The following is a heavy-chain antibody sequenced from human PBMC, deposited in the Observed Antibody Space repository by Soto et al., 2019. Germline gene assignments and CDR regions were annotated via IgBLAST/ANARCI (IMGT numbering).Heavy chain of an antibody. D-gene: IGHD2-21*01. CDR2: INWNGVNK. Sequence: EVQLVESGGGLEQPGRSLRLSCAASGFMFEDFAMHWVRQAPGKGLEWVSGINWNGVNKGYADSVQGRFTISRDNAKKSLYLQMDYLRPEDTAFYYCAKDADRLGELWGYLQNWGQGTPVTVSS. J-gene: IGHJ1*01. V-gene: IGHV3-9*01. CDR3: AKDADRLGELWGYLQN. CDR1: GFMFEDFA.